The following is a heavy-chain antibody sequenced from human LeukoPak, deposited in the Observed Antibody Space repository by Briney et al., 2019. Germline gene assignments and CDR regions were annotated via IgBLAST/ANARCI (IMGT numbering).Heavy chain of an antibody. Sequence: GGSLRLSCAASGFTFDDYAMHWVRQAPGKGLEWVSLISWDGGSTYYADSVKGRFTISRDNSKNSLYLQMNSLRAEDTALYYCAKDYGDYGSYYYYYMDAWGKGTTVTVSS. CDR2: ISWDGGST. J-gene: IGHJ6*03. CDR3: AKDYGDYGSYYYYYMDA. V-gene: IGHV3-43D*03. CDR1: GFTFDDYA. D-gene: IGHD4-17*01.